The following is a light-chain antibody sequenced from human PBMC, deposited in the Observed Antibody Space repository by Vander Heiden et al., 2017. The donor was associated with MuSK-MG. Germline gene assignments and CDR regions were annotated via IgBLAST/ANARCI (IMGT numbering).Light chain of an antibody. V-gene: IGLV2-8*01. Sequence: SALTQPPSASGSPGQSVTISCSGTGSDVGGYDSVSWYQQKPGNAPKLIIYEVNERPSGVPDRFSGSKSGNTASLTVSGLKAEDDADYYCASYAGNNNLVFGGGTKVTVL. J-gene: IGLJ3*02. CDR1: GSDVGGYDS. CDR3: ASYAGNNNLV. CDR2: EVN.